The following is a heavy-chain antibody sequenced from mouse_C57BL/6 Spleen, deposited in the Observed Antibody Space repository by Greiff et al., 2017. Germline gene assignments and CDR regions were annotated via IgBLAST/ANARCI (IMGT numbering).Heavy chain of an antibody. CDR3: AREDSSGYVDYAMDY. V-gene: IGHV1-61*01. D-gene: IGHD3-2*02. J-gene: IGHJ4*01. Sequence: QVQLQQPGAELVRPGSSVKLSCKASGYTFTSYWMDWVKQRPGQGLEWIGNIYPSDSETHYNQKFKDKATLTVDKSSSTAYMQLSSLTSEDSAVYYGAREDSSGYVDYAMDYWGQGTSVTVSS. CDR1: GYTFTSYW. CDR2: IYPSDSET.